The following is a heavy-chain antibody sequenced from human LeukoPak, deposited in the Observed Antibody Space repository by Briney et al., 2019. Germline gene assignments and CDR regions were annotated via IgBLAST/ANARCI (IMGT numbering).Heavy chain of an antibody. V-gene: IGHV3-15*01. CDR3: TTHSIVSTQWAL. CDR2: IKNKINGATT. Sequence: PGGSLRLSCAASGFSFSYAWMHWVRQAPGKRPEWVGRIKNKINGATTDYAAPVKGRFVISRDDSRNMLVLQMNSLKTEDTAIYYCTTHSIVSTQWALWGQGSLVTVSS. J-gene: IGHJ4*02. CDR1: GFSFSYAW. D-gene: IGHD5/OR15-5a*01.